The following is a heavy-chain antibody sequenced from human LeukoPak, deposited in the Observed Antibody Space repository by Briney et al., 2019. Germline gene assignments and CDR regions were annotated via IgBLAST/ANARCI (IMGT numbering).Heavy chain of an antibody. CDR2: ISYDGSNK. D-gene: IGHD3-3*01. J-gene: IGHJ4*02. CDR1: GFTFSSYA. Sequence: GGSLRLSCAASGFTFSSYAMHWVRQAPGKGLEWVAVISYDGSNKYYADSEKGRFTISRDNSKNTLYLQMNSLRAEDTAVYYCARGPPRKFLEWLLPPADYWGQGTLVTVSS. CDR3: ARGPPRKFLEWLLPPADY. V-gene: IGHV3-30*04.